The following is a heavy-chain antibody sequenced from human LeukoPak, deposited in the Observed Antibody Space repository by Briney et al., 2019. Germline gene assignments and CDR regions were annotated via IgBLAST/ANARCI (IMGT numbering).Heavy chain of an antibody. V-gene: IGHV3-21*01. J-gene: IGHJ4*02. Sequence: GRSLRLSCAASGFTFSSYGMHWVRQAPGKGLEWVSSISSSSSYIYYADSVKGRFTISRDNAKNSLYLQMNSLRAEDTAVYYCASVRYFDWLFDYWGQGTLVTVSS. CDR1: GFTFSSYG. CDR2: ISSSSSYI. D-gene: IGHD3-9*01. CDR3: ASVRYFDWLFDY.